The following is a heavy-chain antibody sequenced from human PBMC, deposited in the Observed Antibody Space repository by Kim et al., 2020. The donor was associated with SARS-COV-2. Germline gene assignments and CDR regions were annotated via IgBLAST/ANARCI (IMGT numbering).Heavy chain of an antibody. CDR3: VRDVPNGFCTGPRLDY. CDR2: VKQDGSEA. D-gene: IGHD2-8*02. CDR1: GFIFSTYW. J-gene: IGHJ4*02. Sequence: GGSLRLSCAASGFIFSTYWMNWVRQAPGKGLEWVAIVKQDGSEAYYVDSVRGRFTASRDNAKDSLFLHLSSLWAEDTAVYYCVRDVPNGFCTGPRLDYWGQGTLVTVSS. V-gene: IGHV3-7*01.